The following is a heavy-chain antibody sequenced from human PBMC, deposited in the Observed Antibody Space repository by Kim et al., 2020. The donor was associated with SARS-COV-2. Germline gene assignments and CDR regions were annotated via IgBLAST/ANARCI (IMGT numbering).Heavy chain of an antibody. Sequence: GGSLRLSCAASGFTLTSCAMGWLRQPPGKGLEWVSGISGSGHITYSADSVKDRFTISTETSRNTLFLQMNSLRAEDTAIYFCARLCGPECFVPRDFWGRGTLVTVSS. D-gene: IGHD2-21*01. CDR2: ISGSGHIT. CDR1: GFTLTSCA. CDR3: ARLCGPECFVPRDF. J-gene: IGHJ4*02. V-gene: IGHV3-23*01.